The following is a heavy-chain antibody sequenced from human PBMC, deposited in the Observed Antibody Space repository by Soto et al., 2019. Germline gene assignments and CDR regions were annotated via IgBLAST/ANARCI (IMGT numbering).Heavy chain of an antibody. CDR2: ISGSGGST. CDR1: GFTFSSYA. V-gene: IGHV3-23*01. J-gene: IGHJ6*03. D-gene: IGHD3-16*02. CDR3: AKASMITFGGVIVKGLYYYYYYMDV. Sequence: GGSLRLSCAASGFTFSSYAMSWVRQAPGKGLEWVSAISGSGGSTYYADSVKGRFTISRDNSKNTLYLQMNSLRAEDTAVYYCAKASMITFGGVIVKGLYYYYYYMDVWGKGTTVTVS.